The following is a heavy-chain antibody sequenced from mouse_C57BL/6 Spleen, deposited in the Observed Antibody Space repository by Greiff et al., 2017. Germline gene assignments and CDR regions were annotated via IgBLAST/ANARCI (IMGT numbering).Heavy chain of an antibody. V-gene: IGHV1-15*01. CDR1: GYTFTDYE. J-gene: IGHJ2*01. D-gene: IGHD1-1*01. CDR3: TSNYYGSSYDGD. Sequence: VQLQQSGAELVRPGASVTLSCKASGYTFTDYEMHWVKQTPVHGLEWIGAIDPETGGTAYNQKFKGKAILTADKSSSTAYMELRSLTSEDSAVYYCTSNYYGSSYDGDWGQGTTLTVSS. CDR2: IDPETGGT.